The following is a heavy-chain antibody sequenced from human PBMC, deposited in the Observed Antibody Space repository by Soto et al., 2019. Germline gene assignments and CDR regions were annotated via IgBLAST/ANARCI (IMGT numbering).Heavy chain of an antibody. V-gene: IGHV1-69*01. J-gene: IGHJ3*01. CDR1: GGTLNKHA. D-gene: IGHD6-13*01. Sequence: QVQLVQSGAEVKKPGSSVKVSCKASGGTLNKHAITWVRRAPGQGLEWLGGIIPMFGIPNYPQKFQGRVTITADDAKNTTHMEVHSLTSDDTAVYYCARGGTSGWLKGAYEVWGQGTMVTVSS. CDR2: IIPMFGIP. CDR3: ARGGTSGWLKGAYEV.